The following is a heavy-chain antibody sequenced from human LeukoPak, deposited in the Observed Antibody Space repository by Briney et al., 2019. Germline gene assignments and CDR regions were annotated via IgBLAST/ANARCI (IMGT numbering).Heavy chain of an antibody. CDR3: ARARTPIAAAGTGAGYYYGMGV. CDR2: INPSGGST. V-gene: IGHV1-46*01. D-gene: IGHD6-13*01. CDR1: GYTFTSYY. Sequence: ASVKVSCKASGYTFTSYYMHWVRQAPGQGLEWMGIINPSGGSTSYAQKFQGRVTMTRDTSTSTVYMELSSLRSEDTAVYYCARARTPIAAAGTGAGYYYGMGVWGQGTTVTVSS. J-gene: IGHJ6*02.